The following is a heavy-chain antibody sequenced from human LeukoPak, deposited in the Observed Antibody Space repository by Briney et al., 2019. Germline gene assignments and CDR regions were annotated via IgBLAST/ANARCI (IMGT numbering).Heavy chain of an antibody. J-gene: IGHJ6*03. CDR1: GGSISSGSYY. CDR2: IYTSGST. CDR3: ARELVAPRPHNDYYFYMDV. V-gene: IGHV4-61*02. Sequence: SQTLSLTCTVSGGSISSGSYYWSWIRQPAGKGLEWIGRIYTSGSTNYNPSLKSRVTISLDTSKKHFSLNLTSVTAADTAVYYCARELVAPRPHNDYYFYMDVWGKGTTVTVSS. D-gene: IGHD5-12*01.